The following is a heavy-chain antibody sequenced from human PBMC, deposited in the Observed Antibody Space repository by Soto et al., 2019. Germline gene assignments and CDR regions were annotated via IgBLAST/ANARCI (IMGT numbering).Heavy chain of an antibody. CDR1: GGSISSYY. Sequence: QVQLQESGPGLVKPSETLSLTCTVSGGSISSYYWSWIRQTPGKGLEWIGYIYYSGSTNYNPSLKSRVTIAVDTSKNQFSLKLSSVTAADTAVYYCARRYCSGGSCRFDYWCQGTLVTVSS. V-gene: IGHV4-59*08. D-gene: IGHD2-15*01. J-gene: IGHJ4*02. CDR2: IYYSGST. CDR3: ARRYCSGGSCRFDY.